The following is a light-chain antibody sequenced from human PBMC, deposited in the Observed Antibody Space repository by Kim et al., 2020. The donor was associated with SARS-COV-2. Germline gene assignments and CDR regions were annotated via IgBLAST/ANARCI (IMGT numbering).Light chain of an antibody. CDR3: HQYNDWPPGDT. CDR2: GAS. J-gene: IGKJ2*01. Sequence: SPGERVTLSCSASQSVSNNLAWYQHKPGQPPRLLIYGASTRATGVPAMFSGSGSGTYFTLTVSSLQSEDFAIYYCHQYNDWPPGDTFGQGTKLEI. CDR1: QSVSNN. V-gene: IGKV3-15*01.